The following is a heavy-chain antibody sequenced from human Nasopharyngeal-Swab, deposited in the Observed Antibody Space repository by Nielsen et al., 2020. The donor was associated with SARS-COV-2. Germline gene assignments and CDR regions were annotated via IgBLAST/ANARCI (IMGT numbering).Heavy chain of an antibody. V-gene: IGHV1-24*01. CDR3: VTVIRTIFGVDFGNSAFDS. D-gene: IGHD3-3*01. J-gene: IGHJ4*01. CDR2: FDREDGKT. Sequence: ASVKVSCKVSEHSLTEISMHWVRQTPGKGLEWMGGFDREDGKTIYSEKFQGRLTMTEDRSTDTAFMELSSLTSDDTALYYCVTVIRTIFGVDFGNSAFDSWGPGTLVTVSS. CDR1: EHSLTEIS.